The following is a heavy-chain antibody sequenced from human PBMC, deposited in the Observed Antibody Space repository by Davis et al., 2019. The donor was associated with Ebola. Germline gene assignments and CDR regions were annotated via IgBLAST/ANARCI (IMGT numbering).Heavy chain of an antibody. CDR1: GFTFDDYA. D-gene: IGHD3-9*01. CDR3: ARVNALTGYSRFDP. V-gene: IGHV3-20*01. CDR2: INWNGGST. Sequence: GGSLRLSCAASGFTFDDYAMSWVRQAPGKGLEWVSGINWNGGSTGYADSVKGRFTISRDNAKSSLYLQMNSLRAEDTALNHCARVNALTGYSRFDPWGQGTQVTVSS. J-gene: IGHJ5*02.